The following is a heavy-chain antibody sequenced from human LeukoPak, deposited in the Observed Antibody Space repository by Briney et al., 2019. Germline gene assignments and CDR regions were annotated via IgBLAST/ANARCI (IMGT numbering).Heavy chain of an antibody. J-gene: IGHJ5*02. V-gene: IGHV1-3*01. D-gene: IGHD3-10*01. Sequence: ASVKVSCKASGYIFTDYAIHWLRQAPGQRPEWMGWMNAGNGNTKYSQKFQGRITLIRDTSAATAYMELSSLRHDDLAVYYCARGAKFRTYGSGTYYTSLPFDPWGQGTLVTVSS. CDR3: ARGAKFRTYGSGTYYTSLPFDP. CDR1: GYIFTDYA. CDR2: MNAGNGNT.